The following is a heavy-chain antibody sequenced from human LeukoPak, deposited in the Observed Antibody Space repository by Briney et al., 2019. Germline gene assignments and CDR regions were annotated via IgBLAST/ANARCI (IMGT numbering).Heavy chain of an antibody. J-gene: IGHJ4*02. D-gene: IGHD3-22*01. CDR2: ISSSSSYT. CDR3: ARMCYDSSGRHFDY. Sequence: GGSLRLSRAASGFTFSDYYMSWIRQAPGKGLEWVSYISSSSSYTNYADFVKGLFTISRDNAKNSLYLQMSSLRAEDTAVYYCARMCYDSSGRHFDYWGQGTLVTVSS. CDR1: GFTFSDYY. V-gene: IGHV3-11*03.